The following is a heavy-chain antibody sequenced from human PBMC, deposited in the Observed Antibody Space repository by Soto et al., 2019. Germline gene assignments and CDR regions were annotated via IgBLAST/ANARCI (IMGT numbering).Heavy chain of an antibody. CDR1: GFTFSSYA. CDR2: ISYDGSNK. Sequence: LGGSLRLSCAASGFTFSSYAMHWVRQAPGKGLEWVAVISYDGSNKYYADSVKGRFTISRDNSKNTLYLQMNSLRAEDTAVYYCARGGAWLRFQPTIDYWGQGTLVTVSS. J-gene: IGHJ4*02. CDR3: ARGGAWLRFQPTIDY. V-gene: IGHV3-30-3*01. D-gene: IGHD5-12*01.